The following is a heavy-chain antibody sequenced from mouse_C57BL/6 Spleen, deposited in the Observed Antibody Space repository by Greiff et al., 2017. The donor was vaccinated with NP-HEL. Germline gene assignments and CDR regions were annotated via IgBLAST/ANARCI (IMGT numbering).Heavy chain of an antibody. J-gene: IGHJ2*01. Sequence: QVHVKQSGAELARPGASVKLSCKASGYTFTSYGISWVKQRTGQGLEWIGEIYPRSGNTYYNEKFKGKATLTADKSSSTAYMELRSLTSEDSAVYFCARASIYYGDYWGQGTTLTVSS. V-gene: IGHV1-81*01. CDR1: GYTFTSYG. CDR2: IYPRSGNT. CDR3: ARASIYYGDY. D-gene: IGHD2-1*01.